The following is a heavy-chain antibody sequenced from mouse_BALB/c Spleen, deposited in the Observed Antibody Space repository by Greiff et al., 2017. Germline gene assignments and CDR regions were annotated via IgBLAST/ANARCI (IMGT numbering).Heavy chain of an antibody. CDR3: ARGGYGNYAMDY. J-gene: IGHJ4*01. V-gene: IGHV5-17*02. Sequence: DVQLVESGGGLVQPGGSRKLSCAASGFTFSSFGMHWVRQAPEKGLEWVAYISSGSSTIYYADTVKGRFTISRDNPKNTLFLQMTSLRSEDTAMYYCARGGYGNYAMDYWGQGTSVTVSS. CDR2: ISSGSSTI. CDR1: GFTFSSFG. D-gene: IGHD2-10*02.